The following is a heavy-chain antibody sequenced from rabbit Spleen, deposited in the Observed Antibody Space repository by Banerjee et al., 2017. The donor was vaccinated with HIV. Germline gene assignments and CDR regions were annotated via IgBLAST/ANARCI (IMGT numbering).Heavy chain of an antibody. V-gene: IGHV1S45*01. Sequence: QEQLEESGGDLVKPGASLTLTCTASGVSFSSSSYVCWVRQAPGKGLEWIACIDSDSSGFTYFATWAKGRFTISKTSSTTVTLQMTSLTAADTATYFCARNFDLWGPGTLVTVS. CDR2: IDSDSSGFT. CDR3: ARNFDL. J-gene: IGHJ4*01. CDR1: GVSFSSSSY.